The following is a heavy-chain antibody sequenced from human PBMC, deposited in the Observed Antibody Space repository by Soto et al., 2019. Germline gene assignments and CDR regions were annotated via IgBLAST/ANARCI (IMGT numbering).Heavy chain of an antibody. V-gene: IGHV1-8*01. CDR3: ARSSRITIFGVVISFWFDP. D-gene: IGHD3-3*01. Sequence: GASVKVSCKASGYTFTSYDINCVRQATGQGLEWMGWMNPNSGNTGYAQKFQGRVTMTRNTSISTAYMELSSLRSEDTAVYYCARSSRITIFGVVISFWFDPWGQGTLVTVSS. J-gene: IGHJ5*02. CDR2: MNPNSGNT. CDR1: GYTFTSYD.